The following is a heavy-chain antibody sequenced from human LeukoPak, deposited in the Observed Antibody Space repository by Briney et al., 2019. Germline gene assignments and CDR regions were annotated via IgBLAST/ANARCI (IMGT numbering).Heavy chain of an antibody. CDR3: ARGRDGSQSPIDD. J-gene: IGHJ4*02. CDR1: GFIFSSFA. D-gene: IGHD5-24*01. CDR2: ISGGGGST. V-gene: IGHV3-23*01. Sequence: GGSLRLSCAASGFIFSSFAMSWVRQAPGKGLEWVSAISGGGGSTHYADSVKGRFTISRDNSQNTLSLLMNSLRAEDTAVYYCARGRDGSQSPIDDWGQGTLVTVSS.